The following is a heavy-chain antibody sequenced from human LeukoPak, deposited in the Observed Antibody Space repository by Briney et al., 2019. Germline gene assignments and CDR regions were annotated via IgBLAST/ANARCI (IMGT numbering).Heavy chain of an antibody. V-gene: IGHV4-59*01. CDR1: GVSISSFY. Sequence: PSETLSLTCTVSGVSISSFYWSWIRQTPGKGLEWIGYIYYGGNTRYNPSLKSRVTISIDTSKNQFSLRLNSVTAADTAAYYCARDLPHCINTDCPGSWFDPWGQGTLVTVSS. D-gene: IGHD2-2*01. CDR3: ARDLPHCINTDCPGSWFDP. J-gene: IGHJ5*02. CDR2: IYYGGNT.